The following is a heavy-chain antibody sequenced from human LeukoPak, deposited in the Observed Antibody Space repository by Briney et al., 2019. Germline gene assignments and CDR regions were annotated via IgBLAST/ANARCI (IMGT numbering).Heavy chain of an antibody. J-gene: IGHJ4*02. D-gene: IGHD6-13*01. CDR1: GYTFNTYA. CDR3: ATSPGIAAPSGYYFDH. CDR2: INTNTGNP. Sequence: ASVKVSCTASGYTFNTYAMNWVRQAPGQGPEWMGWINTNTGNPTYAQGFTGRFVFSLDTSVSTAYLQISSLKAEDTAVYYCATSPGIAAPSGYYFDHWGQGTLVTVSS. V-gene: IGHV7-4-1*02.